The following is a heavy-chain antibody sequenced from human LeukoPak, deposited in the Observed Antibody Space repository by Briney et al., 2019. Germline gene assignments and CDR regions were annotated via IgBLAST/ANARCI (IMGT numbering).Heavy chain of an antibody. J-gene: IGHJ4*02. CDR1: GFTFSSYS. CDR3: ARGSGIAAANDY. D-gene: IGHD6-13*01. CDR2: ISSSSSYI. Sequence: GGSLRLSCAASGFTFSSYSMNRVRQAPGKGLEWVSSISSSSSYIYYADSVKGRFTISRDNAKNSLYLQMNSLRAEDTAVYYCARGSGIAAANDYWGQGTLVTVSS. V-gene: IGHV3-21*01.